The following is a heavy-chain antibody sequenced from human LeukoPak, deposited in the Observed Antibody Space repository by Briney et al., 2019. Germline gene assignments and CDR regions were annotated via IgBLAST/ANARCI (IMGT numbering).Heavy chain of an antibody. D-gene: IGHD2-2*01. J-gene: IGHJ6*03. CDR3: ARASAIYFSSTSCGPPSSYYMDV. CDR1: DYTFTNYG. V-gene: IGHV1-69*05. CDR2: IIPIFGTA. Sequence: GASVKVSCKASDYTFTNYGISWVRQAPGQGLEWMGGIIPIFGTANYAQKFQGRVTITTDESTSTAYMELSSLRSEDTAVYYCARASAIYFSSTSCGPPSSYYMDVWGKGTPVTVSS.